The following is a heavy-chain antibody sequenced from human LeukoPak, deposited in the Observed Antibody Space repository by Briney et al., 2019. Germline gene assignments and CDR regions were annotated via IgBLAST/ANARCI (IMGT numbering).Heavy chain of an antibody. CDR1: GYSISSGYY. D-gene: IGHD5-18*01. J-gene: IGHJ4*02. CDR3: ARVSYDGGSKFDY. V-gene: IGHV4-38-2*01. Sequence: SETLSLTCAVSGYSISSGYYWGWIRQPPGKGLEWIGTIYHSGSTYSNPSRKSRVTISVDMSKNQFSLKLSSVAAADTAVYYCARVSYDGGSKFDYWGQGTLVTVSS. CDR2: IYHSGST.